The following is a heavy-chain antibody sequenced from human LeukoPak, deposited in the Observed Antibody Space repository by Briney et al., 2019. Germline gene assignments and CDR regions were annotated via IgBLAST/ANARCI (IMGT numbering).Heavy chain of an antibody. CDR1: GGTFSSCA. D-gene: IGHD2-15*01. CDR3: ARFKGGYCSGGSCEYFDY. Sequence: ASVKVSCKASGGTFSSCAISWVRQAPGQGLEWMGGIIPIFGTANYAQKFRGRVTITADKSTSTAYMELSSLRSEDTAVYYCARFKGGYCSGGSCEYFDYWGQGTLVTVSS. J-gene: IGHJ4*02. CDR2: IIPIFGTA. V-gene: IGHV1-69*06.